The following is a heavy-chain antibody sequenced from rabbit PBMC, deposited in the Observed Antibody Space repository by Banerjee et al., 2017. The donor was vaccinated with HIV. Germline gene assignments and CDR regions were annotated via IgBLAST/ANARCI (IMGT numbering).Heavy chain of an antibody. Sequence: QQQLEESGGGLVKPEGSLTLSCTASGFSFSNKYVMCWVRQAPGKGLEWIACIYAGSSGSTYYASWAKGRITISKTSSTTVTLQMTSLTVADTATYFCARDGAGYAGYGYAHLWGPGTLVTVS. CDR1: GFSFSNKYV. CDR3: ARDGAGYAGYGYAHL. J-gene: IGHJ4*01. CDR2: IYAGSSGST. D-gene: IGHD6-1*01. V-gene: IGHV1S45*01.